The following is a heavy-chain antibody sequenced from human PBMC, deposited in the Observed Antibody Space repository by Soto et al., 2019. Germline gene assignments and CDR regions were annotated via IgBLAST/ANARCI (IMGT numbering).Heavy chain of an antibody. CDR1: GFTFSSYG. CDR2: ISYDGSNK. Sequence: PGGSLRLSCTAPGFTFSSYGMHWVRQAPGKGLEWVAVISYDGSNKYYADSVKGRFTISRDNSKNTLYLQMNSLRAEDTAVYYCAKDRKKTTTVVGYYYYHGMDVWGQGTTVTVSS. J-gene: IGHJ6*02. D-gene: IGHD4-17*01. CDR3: AKDRKKTTTVVGYYYYHGMDV. V-gene: IGHV3-30*18.